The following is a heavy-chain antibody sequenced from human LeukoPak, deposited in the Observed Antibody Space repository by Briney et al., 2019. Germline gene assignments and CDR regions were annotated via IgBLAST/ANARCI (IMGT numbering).Heavy chain of an antibody. CDR2: INAGNGST. J-gene: IGHJ6*02. Sequence: ASVKVSCKASGYTFTSYAMHWVRQAPGQRLEWMGWINAGNGSTKYSQKFQGRVTITRDTSASTAYMELSSLRSEDTAVYYCARDPYFFGVVFGLDVWGQGTTVTVSS. CDR1: GYTFTSYA. D-gene: IGHD3-3*01. CDR3: ARDPYFFGVVFGLDV. V-gene: IGHV1-3*01.